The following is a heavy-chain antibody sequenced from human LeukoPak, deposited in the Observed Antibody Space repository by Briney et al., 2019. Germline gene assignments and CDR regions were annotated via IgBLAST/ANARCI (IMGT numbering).Heavy chain of an antibody. J-gene: IGHJ4*02. D-gene: IGHD3-9*01. Sequence: GGSLRLSCAASGFTFSSYAMSWVRQAPGKGLEWVSAISGSGGSTNYADSVKGRFTISRDNSKNTLYLQMNSLRAEDTAVYYCAKVPTYDILTGFYYWGQGTLVTVSS. CDR3: AKVPTYDILTGFYY. CDR1: GFTFSSYA. CDR2: ISGSGGST. V-gene: IGHV3-23*01.